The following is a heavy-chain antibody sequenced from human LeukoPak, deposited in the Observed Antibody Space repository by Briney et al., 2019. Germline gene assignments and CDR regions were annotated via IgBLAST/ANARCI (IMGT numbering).Heavy chain of an antibody. D-gene: IGHD3-3*01. V-gene: IGHV1-18*01. CDR2: ISAYNGNT. CDR1: GYTFTSYG. CDR3: ARDGGTYYDFWSGYYSLYYFDY. J-gene: IGHJ4*02. Sequence: XSVKVSCKASGYTFTSYGISWVRQAPGQGREWMGWISAYNGNTNYAQKLQGRVTMTTDTSTSTAYMELRSLRSDDTAVYYCARDGGTYYDFWSGYYSLYYFDYWGQGTLVTVSS.